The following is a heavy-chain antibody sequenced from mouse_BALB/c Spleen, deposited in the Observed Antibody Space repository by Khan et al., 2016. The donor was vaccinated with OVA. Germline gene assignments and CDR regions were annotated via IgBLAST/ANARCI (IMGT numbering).Heavy chain of an antibody. D-gene: IGHD1-2*01. CDR1: GYSITSGYG. J-gene: IGHJ2*01. V-gene: IGHV3-2*02. Sequence: EVQLQESGPGLVKPSQSLSLTCTVTGYSITSGYGWNWIRQFPGNKLEWMGYISYNGSTNYNPSLKSRISITRDTSKNQFFLQLNSVTTEYRATYSWARTARIKYWGQGTTLTVSS. CDR3: ARTARIKY. CDR2: ISYNGST.